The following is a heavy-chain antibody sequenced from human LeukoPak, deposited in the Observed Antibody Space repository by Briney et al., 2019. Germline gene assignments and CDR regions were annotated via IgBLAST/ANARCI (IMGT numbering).Heavy chain of an antibody. CDR3: ARALHFEGFGPFDY. V-gene: IGHV3-64*04. Sequence: KPGGSLRLSCSASGFTFSSYAMHWVRQAPGKGLEYVSAISSNGGSTYYADSVKGRFTISRDNSKNTLYLQMNSLRAEDTAVYYCARALHFEGFGPFDYWGQGTLVTVSS. D-gene: IGHD3-16*01. CDR1: GFTFSSYA. J-gene: IGHJ4*02. CDR2: ISSNGGST.